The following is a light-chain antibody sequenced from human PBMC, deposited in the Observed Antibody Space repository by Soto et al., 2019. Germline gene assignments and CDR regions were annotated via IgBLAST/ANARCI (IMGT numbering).Light chain of an antibody. CDR3: AAWDDSLSVLL. Sequence: QLVLTQPPSASGTPGQRVTISCSGSSSNIGSNYVYWYQQLPETAPKLLIYRNDQRPSGVPDRFSGSKSGTSASLAISGLRSEDEADYYCAAWDDSLSVLLFGGGTKLTVL. CDR1: SSNIGSNY. CDR2: RND. J-gene: IGLJ3*02. V-gene: IGLV1-47*01.